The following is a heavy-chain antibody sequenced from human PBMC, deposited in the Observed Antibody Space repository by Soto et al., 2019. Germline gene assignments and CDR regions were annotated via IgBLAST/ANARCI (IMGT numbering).Heavy chain of an antibody. V-gene: IGHV3-23*01. Sequence: VQLLESGGGLVQPGGSLSPSFAASGFPFAAYAWTGVARPPGKGLEGVSAISGSGGSTYYADSVKGRFTISRDNSKNTLYLQMNSLRAEDTAVYYCAKKDVAAALRFWGQGTLVTVSS. CDR1: GFPFAAYA. D-gene: IGHD6-13*01. CDR2: ISGSGGST. J-gene: IGHJ4*02. CDR3: AKKDVAAALRF.